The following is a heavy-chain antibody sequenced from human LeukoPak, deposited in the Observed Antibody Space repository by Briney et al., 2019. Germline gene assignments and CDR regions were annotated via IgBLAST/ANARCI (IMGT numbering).Heavy chain of an antibody. D-gene: IGHD4-23*01. CDR2: IDGDGSRI. J-gene: IGHJ4*02. V-gene: IGHV3-74*01. CDR3: VRGNDYGGPHY. CDR1: GFTFSSYW. Sequence: GSLRLSCAVSGFTFSSYWMHWVRQAPGKGLVWVSRIDGDGSRINYADSVKGRFTISRDNGKNTLFLQMNSLRAEDAAVYYCVRGNDYGGPHYWGQGTLVTVSS.